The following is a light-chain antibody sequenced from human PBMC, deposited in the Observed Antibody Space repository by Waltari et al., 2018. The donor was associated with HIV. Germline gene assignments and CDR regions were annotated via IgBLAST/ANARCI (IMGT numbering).Light chain of an antibody. V-gene: IGLV1-40*01. CDR1: SSNLGAGFA. Sequence: QSVLTQPPSVSGAPGQRVTISCTGSSSNLGAGFAVLRYPQLPGSAPKLLIYANTNRRSGVPDRFSGSKSGTLASLAITGLQAEDEADYYCQSYDSTLSGSIFGGGTKLAVL. CDR2: ANT. J-gene: IGLJ2*01. CDR3: QSYDSTLSGSI.